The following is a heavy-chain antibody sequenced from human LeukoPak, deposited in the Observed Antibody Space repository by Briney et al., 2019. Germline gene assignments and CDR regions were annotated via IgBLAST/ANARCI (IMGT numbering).Heavy chain of an antibody. CDR3: TRMQGNIDY. CDR2: ISSTSTYI. D-gene: IGHD2/OR15-2a*01. V-gene: IGHV3-21*01. CDR1: GFTFSSYT. Sequence: PGGSLRLSCEASGFTFSSYTMNWVRQTPGQGLEWVSSISSTSTYIYYGDSVKGRFTVCRDNAKDALYLQMNSLRAEDTAVYYCTRMQGNIDYWGLGILVTVSS. J-gene: IGHJ4*02.